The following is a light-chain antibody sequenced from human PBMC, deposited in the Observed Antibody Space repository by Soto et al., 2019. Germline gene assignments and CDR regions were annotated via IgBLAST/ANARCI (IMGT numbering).Light chain of an antibody. CDR3: QQYGSSPVT. CDR1: QSVSSSY. CDR2: GAS. Sequence: EIVLTQSPGTLSLSPGERATLSCRASQSVSSSYLAWYQQKPGQAPRLLIYGASSRATGIPDRYSGRGSGTDFTLTISRLEPEDFPVYYCQQYGSSPVTFGQGTKLEIK. V-gene: IGKV3-20*01. J-gene: IGKJ2*01.